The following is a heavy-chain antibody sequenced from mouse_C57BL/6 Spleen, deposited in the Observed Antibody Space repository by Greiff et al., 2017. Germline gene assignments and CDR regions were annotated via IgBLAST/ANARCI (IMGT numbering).Heavy chain of an antibody. CDR1: GYTFTSYW. J-gene: IGHJ4*01. D-gene: IGHD2-4*01. V-gene: IGHV1-69*01. CDR3: ARGGYEYDEGYYNAMDY. CDR2: IDPSDSYT. Sequence: QVQLQQPGAELVMPGASVKLSCKASGYTFTSYWMHWVKQRPGQGLEWIGEIDPSDSYTNYNQKFKGKSTLTVDKSSSTAYMQLSSLTSEYSAVYYGARGGYEYDEGYYNAMDYWGQGTSLTVSS.